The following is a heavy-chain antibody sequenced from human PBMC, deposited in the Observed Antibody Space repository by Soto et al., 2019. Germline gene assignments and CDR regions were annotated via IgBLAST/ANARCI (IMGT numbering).Heavy chain of an antibody. CDR3: TRVGGYYGDYPNFDY. CDR1: GSSISPYY. D-gene: IGHD4-17*01. Sequence: ETLSLTCSVSGSSISPYYWSWIRQPPGKGLEWIGYIYYTGSTKYNPSLKSRVTISLGTSRNQVYLKLSSVTAADTAVYYCTRVGGYYGDYPNFDYWGPGTLVTAPQ. V-gene: IGHV4-59*01. CDR2: IYYTGST. J-gene: IGHJ4*02.